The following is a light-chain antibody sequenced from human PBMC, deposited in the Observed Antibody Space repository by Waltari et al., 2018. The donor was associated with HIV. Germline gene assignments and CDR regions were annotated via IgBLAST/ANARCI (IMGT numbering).Light chain of an antibody. CDR1: QSISGW. J-gene: IGKJ1*01. V-gene: IGKV1-5*03. CDR2: KTS. CDR3: QHYDSYSKT. Sequence: IQMTQSPCTLSASLGERVTIICRASQSISGWLAWYQQKPGKAPKLLIYKTSSLESGVPSRFSGSGSGTEFTLTISSLQPDDFATYHCQHYDSYSKTFGQGTKVEIE.